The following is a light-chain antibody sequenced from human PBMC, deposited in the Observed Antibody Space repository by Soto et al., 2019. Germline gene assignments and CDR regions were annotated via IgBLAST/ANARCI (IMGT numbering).Light chain of an antibody. V-gene: IGLV2-11*01. Sequence: QSVLTQPRSVSGSPGQSVTISCTGPSIDVGGSNYVSWYQQHPGKAPKLMIYDVSERPSGVPDRFSGSKSGNTASLTISGLQAEDEANYYCSSYTSSNTPYVFGTGTKVTVL. J-gene: IGLJ1*01. CDR2: DVS. CDR3: SSYTSSNTPYV. CDR1: SIDVGGSNY.